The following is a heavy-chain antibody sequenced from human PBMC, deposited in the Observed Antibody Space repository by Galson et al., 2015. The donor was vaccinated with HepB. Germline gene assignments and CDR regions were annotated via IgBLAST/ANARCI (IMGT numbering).Heavy chain of an antibody. V-gene: IGHV4-59*08. CDR2: IYYSGIT. Sequence: SETLSLTCTVSGGSIRNCYWSWIRQPPGKGLEWIGYIYYSGITNYNPSLKSRVTMSIETSKNQFSLKLSSVTAADTAVYYCARQVIWNSGWYSLGYYFDYWGRGTLVTVSS. CDR1: GGSIRNCY. CDR3: ARQVIWNSGWYSLGYYFDY. D-gene: IGHD6-19*01. J-gene: IGHJ4*02.